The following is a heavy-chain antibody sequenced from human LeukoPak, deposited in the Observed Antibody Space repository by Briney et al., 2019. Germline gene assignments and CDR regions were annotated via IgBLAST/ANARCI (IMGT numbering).Heavy chain of an antibody. D-gene: IGHD6-13*01. CDR2: INLDGSEK. J-gene: IGHJ3*02. CDR3: ARDTSPSIGVVGYDALDI. V-gene: IGHV3-7*01. Sequence: GGSLRLSCTASGFTFSSYWMNWVRQAPGKGLGGGANINLDGSEKHYMDSVKGRFTISRDNAKNSLYLQMNSLRAEDTAVYYCARDTSPSIGVVGYDALDIWGQGTMVTVSS. CDR1: GFTFSSYW.